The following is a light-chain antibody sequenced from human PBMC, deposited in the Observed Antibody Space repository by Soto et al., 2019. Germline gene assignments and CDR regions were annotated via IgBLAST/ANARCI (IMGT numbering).Light chain of an antibody. CDR1: QGISSY. Sequence: DIQITHSPCSLSASVVDRVTITFRASQGISSYLNWYQQKPGKAPKLLIYAASSLQSGVPSRFSGSGSGTDFTLTISSLQPEDFATYYCKQSYSTLNFGGGTKVDIK. CDR2: AAS. V-gene: IGKV1-39*01. CDR3: KQSYSTLN. J-gene: IGKJ4*01.